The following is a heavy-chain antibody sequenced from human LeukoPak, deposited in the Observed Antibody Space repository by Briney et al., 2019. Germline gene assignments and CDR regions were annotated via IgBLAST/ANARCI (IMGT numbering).Heavy chain of an antibody. D-gene: IGHD5-24*01. J-gene: IGHJ4*02. CDR1: SGSISSYY. V-gene: IGHV4-59*01. Sequence: SETLSLTCTVSSGSISSYYWSWIRQPPGKGLEWIGYIYYSGSTNYNPSLKSRVTISVDTSKNQFSLKLSSVTAADTAVYYCARGLATNDYWGQGTLVTVSS. CDR3: ARGLATNDY. CDR2: IYYSGST.